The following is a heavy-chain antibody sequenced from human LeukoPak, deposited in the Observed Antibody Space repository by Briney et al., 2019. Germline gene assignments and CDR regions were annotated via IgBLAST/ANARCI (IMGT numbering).Heavy chain of an antibody. J-gene: IGHJ4*02. CDR1: GYTFTGYY. CDR3: AKAGIEQWLVHFDY. D-gene: IGHD6-19*01. V-gene: IGHV1-2*02. CDR2: INPNSGGT. Sequence: ASVKVPCKASGYTFTGYYLHWVRQAPGQGLEWMGWINPNSGGTNYAQKFQDRVTLTRDTSISTAYMELSRLRSDDTALYYCAKAGIEQWLVHFDYWGQGTLVTVSS.